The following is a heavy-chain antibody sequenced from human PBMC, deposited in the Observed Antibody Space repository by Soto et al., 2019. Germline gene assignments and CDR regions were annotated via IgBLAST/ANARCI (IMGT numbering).Heavy chain of an antibody. CDR2: IIPIFGTA. D-gene: IGHD6-19*01. Sequence: SVKVSCKASGGTFSSYAISWVRQAPGQGLEWMGGIIPIFGTANYAQKFQGRVTITADESTSTAYMELSSLRSGDTAVYYCARSYFIAVAGSRASWFDPWGQGTLVTVSS. J-gene: IGHJ5*02. V-gene: IGHV1-69*13. CDR1: GGTFSSYA. CDR3: ARSYFIAVAGSRASWFDP.